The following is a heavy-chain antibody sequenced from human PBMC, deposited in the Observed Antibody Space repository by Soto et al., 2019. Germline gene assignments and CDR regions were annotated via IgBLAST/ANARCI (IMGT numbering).Heavy chain of an antibody. V-gene: IGHV4-30-4*01. CDR1: GAPINRGDYF. D-gene: IGHD4-17*01. Sequence: QVQMQESGPGLVKPSQTLSLPCTVSGAPINRGDYFWSWIRQPPGPALECLGNIYHSGSTYYKPSVKTRLTILVDPSKNQFPLRLTSVTAADSAVYFCGRDQLHSGGFSGFDPWGQGTLVTVSS. CDR2: IYHSGST. CDR3: GRDQLHSGGFSGFDP. J-gene: IGHJ5*02.